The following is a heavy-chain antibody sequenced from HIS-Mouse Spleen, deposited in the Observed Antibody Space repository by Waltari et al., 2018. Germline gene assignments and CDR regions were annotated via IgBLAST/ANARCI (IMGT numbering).Heavy chain of an antibody. V-gene: IGHV4-39*07. CDR3: AREIPYSSSWYDWYFDL. J-gene: IGHJ2*01. CDR2: IYYSGST. Sequence: QLQLQESGPGLVKPSETLSLTCTVPGGSISSSSYYWGWIRQPPGTGLEWIGSIYYSGSTYYNPSLKSRVTISVDTSKNQFSLKLSSVKAADTAVYYCAREIPYSSSWYDWYFDLWGRGTLVTVSS. CDR1: GGSISSSSYY. D-gene: IGHD6-13*01.